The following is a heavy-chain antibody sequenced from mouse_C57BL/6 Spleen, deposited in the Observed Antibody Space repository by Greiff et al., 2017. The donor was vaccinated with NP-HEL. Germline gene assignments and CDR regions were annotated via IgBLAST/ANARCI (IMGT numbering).Heavy chain of an antibody. CDR1: GYTFTSYW. CDR2: IYPGSGST. V-gene: IGHV1-55*01. J-gene: IGHJ2*01. D-gene: IGHD2-4*01. CDR3: ARWPLYYDNDRGYLDY. Sequence: QVQLQQPGAELVKPGASVKMSCKASGYTFTSYWITWVKQRPGQGLEWIGDIYPGSGSTNYNEKFKSKATLTVDTSSSTAYMQLSSLTSEDSAVYYCARWPLYYDNDRGYLDYWGQGTTLPVSS.